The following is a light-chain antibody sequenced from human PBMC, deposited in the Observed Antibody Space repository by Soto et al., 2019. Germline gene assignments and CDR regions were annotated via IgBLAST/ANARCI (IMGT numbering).Light chain of an antibody. CDR2: DAS. CDR3: QQYDNLPLT. CDR1: QDISNY. Sequence: DIQMTQSPSSLSASVGDRVTITCQASQDISNYLNWYQQKPGKAPKLLIYDASNLETGDPSRFSGSGSGTDFTFTISILQPEDIATYYCQQYDNLPLTFGGGTKVDIK. V-gene: IGKV1-33*01. J-gene: IGKJ4*01.